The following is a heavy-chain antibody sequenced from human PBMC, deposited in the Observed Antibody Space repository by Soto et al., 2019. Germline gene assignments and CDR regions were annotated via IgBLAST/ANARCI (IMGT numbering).Heavy chain of an antibody. CDR1: GYTFTSYY. D-gene: IGHD1-26*01. CDR3: AREVAATRADV. Sequence: ASVKVSCKASGYTFTSYYINWMRQATGQGFEWMGWMNPNSGNKGYAQKFQGRVTMTRNTSISTAYMELSSLRSDDTAVYYCAREVAATRADVWGQGTTVTVSS. V-gene: IGHV1-8*01. J-gene: IGHJ6*02. CDR2: MNPNSGNK.